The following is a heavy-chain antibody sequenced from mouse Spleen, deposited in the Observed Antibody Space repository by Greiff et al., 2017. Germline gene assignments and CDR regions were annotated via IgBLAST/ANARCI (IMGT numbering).Heavy chain of an antibody. J-gene: IGHJ4*01. Sequence: QVQLKQSGAELARPGASVKMSCKASGYTFTSYTMHWVKQRPGQGLEWIGYINPSSGYTKYNQKFKDKATLTADKSSSTAYMQLSSLTSEDSAVYYCARGGYDYDVNYYAMDYWGQGTSVTVSS. V-gene: IGHV1-4*01. CDR2: INPSSGYT. CDR3: ARGGYDYDVNYYAMDY. CDR1: GYTFTSYT. D-gene: IGHD2-4*01.